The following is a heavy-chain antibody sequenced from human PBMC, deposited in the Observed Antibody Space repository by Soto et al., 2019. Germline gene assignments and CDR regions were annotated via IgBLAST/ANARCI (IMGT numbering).Heavy chain of an antibody. CDR2: IYYSGST. V-gene: IGHV4-59*08. CDR3: ASYFPGYCSGRSCLAFAY. CDR1: GGSISSYY. Sequence: SETLSLTCTVSGGSISSYYWSWIRQPPGKGLEWIGYIYYSGSTNYNPSLKSRVTISVDTSKNQFSLKLSSVTAADTAVYYCASYFPGYCSGRSCLAFAYRGPGTLGTAS. D-gene: IGHD2-15*01. J-gene: IGHJ4*02.